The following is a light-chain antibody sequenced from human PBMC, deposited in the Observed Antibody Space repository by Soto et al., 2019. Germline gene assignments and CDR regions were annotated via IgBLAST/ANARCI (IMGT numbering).Light chain of an antibody. CDR3: QQSYSTPRT. J-gene: IGKJ1*01. V-gene: IGKV1-39*01. CDR1: QSISSY. CDR2: AAS. Sequence: DIQMTQSPSSLSASVGDRVNITCRASQSISSYLNWYQQKPGKAPKLLIYAASSLQSAVPSRFSGRGSGTDFTLTISSLQPEDFATYYSQQSYSTPRTFGKGTKVEIK.